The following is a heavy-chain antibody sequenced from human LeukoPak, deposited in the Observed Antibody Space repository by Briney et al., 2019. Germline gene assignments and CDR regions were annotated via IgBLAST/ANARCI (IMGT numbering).Heavy chain of an antibody. J-gene: IGHJ4*02. V-gene: IGHV3-21*01. CDR2: ISSSSSYI. CDR3: AAEEGYLTNSGNYKGVDY. CDR1: GFTFSSYS. Sequence: GGSLRLSCAASGFTFSSYSVNWVRQAPGKGLERVSSISSSSSYIYYADSVKGRFTISRDNAKNSLYLQMNSLRAEDTAVYYCAAEEGYLTNSGNYKGVDYWGQGTLVTVSS. D-gene: IGHD1-26*01.